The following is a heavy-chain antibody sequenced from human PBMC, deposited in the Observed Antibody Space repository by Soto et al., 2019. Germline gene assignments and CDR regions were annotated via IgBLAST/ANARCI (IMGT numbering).Heavy chain of an antibody. CDR3: ARVPGQGWFDS. CDR2: IKKDGSET. J-gene: IGHJ5*01. CDR1: GFSFRYYW. V-gene: IGHV3-7*01. Sequence: PGGSLRLSCTASGFSFRYYWMSWVRQAPGKGLEWVANIKKDGSETYYVESVKGRFAISRDNAKNSLYLQMDSLRAADGGVYFCARVPGQGWFDSWGQGALVTVSS.